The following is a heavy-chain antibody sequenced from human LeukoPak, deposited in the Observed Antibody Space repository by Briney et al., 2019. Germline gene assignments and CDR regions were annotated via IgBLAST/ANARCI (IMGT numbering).Heavy chain of an antibody. V-gene: IGHV3-9*01. J-gene: IGHJ4*02. D-gene: IGHD1-1*01. Sequence: GGSLRLSCAASGFTFDDYAMHWVRQAPGKGLEWVSGISWNSGSIGYADSVKGRFTISRDNARNSLYLEMNSLRVEDTAVYYRARSFLQLWGQGTLVTVSS. CDR3: ARSFLQL. CDR1: GFTFDDYA. CDR2: ISWNSGSI.